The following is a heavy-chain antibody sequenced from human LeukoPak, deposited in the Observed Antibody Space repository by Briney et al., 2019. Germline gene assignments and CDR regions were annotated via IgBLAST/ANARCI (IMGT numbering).Heavy chain of an antibody. J-gene: IGHJ4*02. D-gene: IGHD1-26*01. CDR2: MYHSGSS. Sequence: PSETLSLTCTVSGGSISNYYWSWIRQPPGKGLEWIGYMYHSGSSSYNPSLKSRVTISIDTSKKQFSLWLSSVTAADTAVYYCARGPPPPWDLLGGVGRVTFYFDYWGQGTLVTVSS. CDR1: GGSISNYY. V-gene: IGHV4-59*01. CDR3: ARGPPPPWDLLGGVGRVTFYFDY.